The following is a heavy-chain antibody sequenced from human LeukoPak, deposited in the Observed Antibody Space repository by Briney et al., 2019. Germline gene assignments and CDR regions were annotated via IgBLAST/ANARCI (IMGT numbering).Heavy chain of an antibody. J-gene: IGHJ4*02. V-gene: IGHV4-34*01. CDR3: ARARRGYVRLDY. CDR2: INHGGST. CDR1: GGSFSGYY. Sequence: PSETLSLTCAVSGGSFSGYYWTWIRQSPGKGLEWIGEINHGGSTNYNPSLTRRVTMSVDTSKNQFSLNLSAATAADTAVYYCARARRGYVRLDYWGQGTLVTVSS. D-gene: IGHD5-12*01.